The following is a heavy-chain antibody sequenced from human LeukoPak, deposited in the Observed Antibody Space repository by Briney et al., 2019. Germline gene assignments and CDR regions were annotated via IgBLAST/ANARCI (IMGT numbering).Heavy chain of an antibody. Sequence: GGSLRLSCAASGFTFSSYWMNWVRQAPGKALEWVANIKKDGSEKHYVDSVKGRFTISRDNAENSLYLQMNSLRAEDTAVYYCARRIQGMAPYYFDYWGQGTLVTVSS. J-gene: IGHJ4*02. CDR2: IKKDGSEK. CDR3: ARRIQGMAPYYFDY. V-gene: IGHV3-7*01. D-gene: IGHD5-24*01. CDR1: GFTFSSYW.